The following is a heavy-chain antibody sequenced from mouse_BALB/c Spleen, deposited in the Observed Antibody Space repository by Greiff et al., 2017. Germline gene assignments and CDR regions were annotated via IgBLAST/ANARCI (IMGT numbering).Heavy chain of an antibody. CDR3: ARGDYYGSSYGFAY. CDR2: ISSGGST. J-gene: IGHJ3*01. V-gene: IGHV5-6-5*01. D-gene: IGHD1-1*01. CDR1: GFTFSSYA. Sequence: DVKLVESGGGLVKPGGSLKLSCAASGFTFSSYAMSWVRQTPEKRLEWVASISSGGSTYYPDSVKGRFTISRDNARNILYLQMSSLRSEDTAMYYCARGDYYGSSYGFAYWGQGTLVTVSA.